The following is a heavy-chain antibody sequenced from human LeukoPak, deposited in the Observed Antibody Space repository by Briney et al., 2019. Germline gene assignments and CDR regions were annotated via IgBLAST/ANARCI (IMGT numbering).Heavy chain of an antibody. Sequence: GGSLRLSCAASGFTFSGSAIHWVRQSCGKGLEWVGQIDKKDKGYATATAYAASAKGRFTISRDDSINTAYLQMKSLKTEDTALYYCSRDSGTYNWFDPWGQGTLVTVSS. CDR1: GFTFSGSA. J-gene: IGHJ5*02. CDR2: IDKKDKGYATAT. V-gene: IGHV3-73*01. CDR3: SRDSGTYNWFDP. D-gene: IGHD1-26*01.